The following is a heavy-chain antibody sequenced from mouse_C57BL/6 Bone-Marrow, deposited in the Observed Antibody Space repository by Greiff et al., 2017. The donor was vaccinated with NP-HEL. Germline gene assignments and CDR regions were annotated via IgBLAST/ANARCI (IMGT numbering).Heavy chain of an antibody. V-gene: IGHV2-2*01. J-gene: IGHJ1*03. D-gene: IGHD2-13*01. CDR1: GFSFTSYG. CDR2: IWSGGST. Sequence: QVQLQQSGPGLVQPSQSLSITCTVSGFSFTSYGVHWVRPSPGKGLEWLGVIWSGGSTDYNAAFISRLSISKDNSKSQVFFKMNSLQADDTAIYYCARDYYWYFDVWGTGTTVTVSS. CDR3: ARDYYWYFDV.